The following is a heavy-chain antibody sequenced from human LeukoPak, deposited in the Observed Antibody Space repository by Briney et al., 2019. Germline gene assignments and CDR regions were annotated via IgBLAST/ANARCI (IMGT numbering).Heavy chain of an antibody. J-gene: IGHJ4*02. D-gene: IGHD5-12*01. CDR3: ARHLYSGYDFGY. CDR1: CGSISSSCYY. Sequence: SGTPSLTCTVSCGSISSSCYYWGWIRQPPGKILGWIGSMYYSGGSYYNPSLKSRVTISVDTSKNQFSLNLSSVTAADTAVYYCARHLYSGYDFGYWGQGTLVTVSS. V-gene: IGHV4-39*01. CDR2: MYYSGGS.